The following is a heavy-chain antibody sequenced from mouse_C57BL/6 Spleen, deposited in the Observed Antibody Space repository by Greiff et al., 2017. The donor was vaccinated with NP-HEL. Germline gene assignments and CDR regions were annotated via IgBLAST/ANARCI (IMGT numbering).Heavy chain of an antibody. CDR1: GFTFSDYG. Sequence: EVQLVESGGGLVKPGGSLKLSCAASGFTFSDYGMHWVRQAPEKGLEWVAYISRGSSTIYYADTVKGRFTISRDNAKNTLFLQMTSLRSEDTAMYYCARGNYGAMDYWGQGTSVTVSS. CDR2: ISRGSSTI. J-gene: IGHJ4*01. D-gene: IGHD2-1*01. CDR3: ARGNYGAMDY. V-gene: IGHV5-17*01.